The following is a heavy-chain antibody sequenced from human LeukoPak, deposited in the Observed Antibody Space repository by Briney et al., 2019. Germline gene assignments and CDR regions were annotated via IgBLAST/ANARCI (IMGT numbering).Heavy chain of an antibody. D-gene: IGHD6-13*01. CDR1: GGSISSDHYY. CDR3: ARAVYSSSWYGSDY. V-gene: IGHV4-61*02. Sequence: PSETLSLTCTVPGGSISSDHYYWNWIRQPAGKGLEWIGRIYTGGSTNYNPSLKSRVTISIDTSKKQFSLKLSSVTAADTAVYYCARAVYSSSWYGSDYWGQGTLVTVSS. CDR2: IYTGGST. J-gene: IGHJ4*02.